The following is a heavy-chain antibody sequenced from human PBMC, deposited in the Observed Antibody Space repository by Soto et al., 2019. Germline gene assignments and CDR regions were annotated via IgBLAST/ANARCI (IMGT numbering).Heavy chain of an antibody. Sequence: QAVGSLRLSCAASGFTVSSNYMSWVRQAPGKGLEWVSVIYSGGSTYYADSVKGRFTISRDNSKNTLYLQMNGLRAEDTAVYYCARSRARGSGWARGFDPWGQGTLVTVSS. J-gene: IGHJ5*02. CDR2: IYSGGST. D-gene: IGHD6-19*01. CDR1: GFTVSSNY. V-gene: IGHV3-53*01. CDR3: ARSRARGSGWARGFDP.